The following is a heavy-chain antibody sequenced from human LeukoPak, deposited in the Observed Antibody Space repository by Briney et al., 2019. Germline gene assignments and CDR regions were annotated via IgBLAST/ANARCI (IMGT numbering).Heavy chain of an antibody. J-gene: IGHJ5*02. V-gene: IGHV4-30-4*01. CDR1: GVSISSGDYY. CDR2: IYYSGST. Sequence: SETLSLTCTVSGVSISSGDYYWSWIRQPPGKGLEWIGYIYYSGSTYYNPSLKRRVTISVDTSKNQFSLKLSSVTAADTAVYYCARGWNGIVWFDPWGQGTLVTVSS. CDR3: ARGWNGIVWFDP. D-gene: IGHD1-1*01.